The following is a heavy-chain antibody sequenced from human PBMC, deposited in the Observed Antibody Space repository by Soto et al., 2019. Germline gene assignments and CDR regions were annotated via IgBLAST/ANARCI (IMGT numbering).Heavy chain of an antibody. CDR3: ARGRDGGAAI. J-gene: IGHJ4*02. Sequence: QVQLQQWGAGLLKPSETLSLTCAVYGGSFSGYYWSWIRQPPGKGLEWIGEINPSGTTNYTPSLKSRVTMSGDTPKTQFSLKMTSVTAADTAVYYCARGRDGGAAIWGQGTLVTVSS. D-gene: IGHD4-17*01. V-gene: IGHV4-34*01. CDR1: GGSFSGYY. CDR2: INPSGTT.